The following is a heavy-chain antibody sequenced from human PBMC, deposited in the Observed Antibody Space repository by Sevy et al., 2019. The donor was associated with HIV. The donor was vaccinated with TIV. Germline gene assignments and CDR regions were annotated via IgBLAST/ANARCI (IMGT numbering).Heavy chain of an antibody. CDR2: IHSDDTA. D-gene: IGHD5-18*01. Sequence: GGSLRLSCPASGFTVDSNYMTWVRQAPGKGLEGVSVIHSDDTAYHADSVKDRFTISRDNFKNSLYLHMSSLRAEDTAVYYCARGKSGYGYASNYWGQGTLVTVSS. J-gene: IGHJ4*02. V-gene: IGHV3-66*01. CDR1: GFTVDSNY. CDR3: ARGKSGYGYASNY.